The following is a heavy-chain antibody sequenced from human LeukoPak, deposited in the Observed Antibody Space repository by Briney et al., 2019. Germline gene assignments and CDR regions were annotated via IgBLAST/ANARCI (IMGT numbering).Heavy chain of an antibody. Sequence: GGSLRLSCAASGFTFSSYAMHWVRQAPGKGLEWVAVISYDGSNKYYADSVKGRFTISRDNSKNTLYLQMNSLRAEDTAVYYCARDQLAHFDYWGQGTLVTVSS. CDR2: ISYDGSNK. V-gene: IGHV3-30*04. CDR3: ARDQLAHFDY. J-gene: IGHJ4*02. CDR1: GFTFSSYA.